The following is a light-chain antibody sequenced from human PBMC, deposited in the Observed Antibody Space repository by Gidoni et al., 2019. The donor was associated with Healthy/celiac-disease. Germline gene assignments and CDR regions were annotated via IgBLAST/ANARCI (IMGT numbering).Light chain of an antibody. Sequence: SYELTQPPPVSVSPGQTARITCSGDALPKQYAYWYQQKPGQAPVLVIYKDSARPSGIPERFSGSSSGTTVTLTISGVQAEDEADYYCQSAYSSGTCPVVFGGGTKLTVL. J-gene: IGLJ2*01. V-gene: IGLV3-25*03. CDR2: KDS. CDR3: QSAYSSGTCPVV. CDR1: ALPKQY.